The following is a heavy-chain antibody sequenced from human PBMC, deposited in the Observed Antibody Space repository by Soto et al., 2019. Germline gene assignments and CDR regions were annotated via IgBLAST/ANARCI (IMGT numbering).Heavy chain of an antibody. D-gene: IGHD3-22*01. V-gene: IGHV3-23*01. CDR2: ISGSGGST. J-gene: IGHJ4*02. Sequence: GGSLRLSCAASGFTFSSYAMSWVRQAPGKGLEWVSAISGSGGSTYYADSVKGRFTISRDNSKNTPYLQMNSLRAEDTAVYYCANSYDSSGYPGYWGQGTLVTVSS. CDR3: ANSYDSSGYPGY. CDR1: GFTFSSYA.